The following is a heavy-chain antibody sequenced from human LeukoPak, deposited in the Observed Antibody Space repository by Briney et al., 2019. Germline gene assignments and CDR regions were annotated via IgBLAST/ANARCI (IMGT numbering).Heavy chain of an antibody. V-gene: IGHV3-21*01. CDR1: GFTFSSYS. Sequence: GGSLRLSCAASGFTFSSYSMNWVRQAPGKGLEWVSSISSSSSYIYYADSVKGQFTISRDNAKNPLYLQMNSLRAEDTAVYYCARARGYCSGGSCFSYVPYYFDYWGQGTLVTVSS. CDR3: ARARGYCSGGSCFSYVPYYFDY. D-gene: IGHD2-15*01. J-gene: IGHJ4*02. CDR2: ISSSSSYI.